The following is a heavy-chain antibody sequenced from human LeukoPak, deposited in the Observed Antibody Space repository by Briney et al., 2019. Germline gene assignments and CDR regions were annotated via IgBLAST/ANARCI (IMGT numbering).Heavy chain of an antibody. Sequence: SVKVSCKASGGTFSSYAISWVRQAPGQGLEWMGGIIPIFGTANYAQKFQGRVTMTEDTSTDTAYMELSSLRSEDTAVYYCATPPGGGYYPYWYFDLWGRGTLVTVSS. CDR1: GGTFSSYA. V-gene: IGHV1-69*06. CDR2: IIPIFGTA. J-gene: IGHJ2*01. D-gene: IGHD3-22*01. CDR3: ATPPGGGYYPYWYFDL.